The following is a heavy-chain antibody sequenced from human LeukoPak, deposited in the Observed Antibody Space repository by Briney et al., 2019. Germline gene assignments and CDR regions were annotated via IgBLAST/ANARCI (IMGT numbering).Heavy chain of an antibody. CDR1: GYTFTSYD. Sequence: ASVKVSCKASGYTFTSYDINWVRQATGHGLEWMGWMNPNSSNTVYAQKFQGRVTMTRNTSISTAYMELSSMRSEDTAVYYCGSGQGGDHDYWGQGTLVTVSS. J-gene: IGHJ4*02. V-gene: IGHV1-8*01. CDR2: MNPNSSNT. D-gene: IGHD3-10*01. CDR3: GSGQGGDHDY.